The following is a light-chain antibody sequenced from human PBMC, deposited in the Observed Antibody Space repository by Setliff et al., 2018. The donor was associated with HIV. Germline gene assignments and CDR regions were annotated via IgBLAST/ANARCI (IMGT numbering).Light chain of an antibody. J-gene: IGLJ1*01. V-gene: IGLV2-14*01. CDR1: SSDVGGYSY. CDR2: EVR. Sequence: QSALTQPASVSGSPGQPITISCTGTSSDVGGYSYVSWYQQHPGKAPKLIIYEVRNRPSGVSNRFSGSKSGNTASLTISGLQAEDEADYYCSSYAITNTLPFGTGTKGTVL. CDR3: SSYAITNTLP.